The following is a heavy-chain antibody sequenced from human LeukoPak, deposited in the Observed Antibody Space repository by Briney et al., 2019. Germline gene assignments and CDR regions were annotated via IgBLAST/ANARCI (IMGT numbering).Heavy chain of an antibody. V-gene: IGHV3-30*02. CDR2: IRYDGSDK. CDR3: AKTSGYSSGWYRDYFDY. CDR1: GFTFSSYG. J-gene: IGHJ4*02. D-gene: IGHD6-19*01. Sequence: PGGSLRLSCAASGFTFSSYGMHWVRRAPGKGLKWVTCIRYDGSDKYYADSVKGRFTISRDNSKNTLYLQMNSLRAEDTAVYYCAKTSGYSSGWYRDYFDYWGQGTLVTVSS.